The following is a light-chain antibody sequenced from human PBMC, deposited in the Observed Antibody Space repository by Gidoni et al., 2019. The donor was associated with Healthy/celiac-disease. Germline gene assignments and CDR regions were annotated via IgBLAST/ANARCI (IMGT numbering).Light chain of an antibody. Sequence: EIVLTQSPATLSLSPGKRATLPCRASQSVSSYLAWYQQKPGHAPRLLIYDASNRATGIPARFSGSGSGTDFTLTISSLEPEDFAVYYCQQRSNWPPTFGQGTKVEIK. CDR2: DAS. CDR1: QSVSSY. CDR3: QQRSNWPPT. J-gene: IGKJ1*01. V-gene: IGKV3-11*01.